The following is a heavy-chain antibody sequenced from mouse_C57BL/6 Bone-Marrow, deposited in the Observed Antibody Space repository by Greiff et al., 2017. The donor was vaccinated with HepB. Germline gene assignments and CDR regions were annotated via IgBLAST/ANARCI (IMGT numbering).Heavy chain of an antibody. Sequence: DVKLVESGGDLVKPGGSLKLSCAASGFTFSSYGMSWVRQTPDKRLEWVATISSGGSYTYYPDSVKGRFTISRDNAKNTLYLHMSSLTSEDTAMYYCARRPVYYRYDEAYWGQGTLVTVSA. CDR3: ARRPVYYRYDEAY. CDR1: GFTFSSYG. J-gene: IGHJ3*01. V-gene: IGHV5-6*02. CDR2: ISSGGSYT. D-gene: IGHD2-2*01.